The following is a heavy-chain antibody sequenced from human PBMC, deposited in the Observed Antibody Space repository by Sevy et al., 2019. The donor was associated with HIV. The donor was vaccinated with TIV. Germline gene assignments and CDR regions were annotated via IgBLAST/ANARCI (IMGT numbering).Heavy chain of an antibody. D-gene: IGHD2-15*01. V-gene: IGHV4-39*01. CDR1: GGSISSSSYY. Sequence: SETLSLTCTVSGGSISSSSYYWGWISQPPGKGLEWIGSIYYSGSTYYNPSLKSRVTISVDTSKNQFSLKLSSVTAADTAVYYCARHKGVVVAAPYNWFDPWGQGTLVTVSS. J-gene: IGHJ5*02. CDR2: IYYSGST. CDR3: ARHKGVVVAAPYNWFDP.